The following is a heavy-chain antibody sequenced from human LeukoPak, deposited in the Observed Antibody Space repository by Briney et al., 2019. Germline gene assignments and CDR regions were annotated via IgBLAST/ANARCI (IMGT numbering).Heavy chain of an antibody. D-gene: IGHD5-18*01. CDR1: GGSISSYY. Sequence: SETLSLTCTVSGGSISSYYWSWIRQPPGKGLEWIGYIYYSGSTNYNPSLKSRVTISVDTSKNQFSLKLSSVTAADTAEYYCARGASAMDNFDYWGQGTLVTVSS. J-gene: IGHJ4*02. V-gene: IGHV4-59*01. CDR2: IYYSGST. CDR3: ARGASAMDNFDY.